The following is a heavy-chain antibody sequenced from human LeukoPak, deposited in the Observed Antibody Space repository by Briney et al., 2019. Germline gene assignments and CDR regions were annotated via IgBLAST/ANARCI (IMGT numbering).Heavy chain of an antibody. CDR2: ISAYNGNT. Sequence: ASVKVSCKASGGTFSSYAISWVRQAPGQGLEWMGWISAYNGNTNYAQKLQGRVTMTTDTSTSTAYMELRSLRSDDTAVYYCARDKAAIRGFRHYFDYWGQGTLVTVSS. J-gene: IGHJ4*02. D-gene: IGHD2-2*02. CDR1: GGTFSSYA. CDR3: ARDKAAIRGFRHYFDY. V-gene: IGHV1-18*01.